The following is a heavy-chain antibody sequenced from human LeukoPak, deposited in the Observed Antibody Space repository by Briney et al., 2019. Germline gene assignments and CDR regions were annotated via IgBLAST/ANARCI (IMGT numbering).Heavy chain of an antibody. Sequence: SETLSLTCAVSGGSISSSNWWSWVRQPPGKGLEWIGEIYHSGSTNYNPSLKSRVTISVDKSKNQFSLKLSSVTAADTAVYYCASSELAAAGTGNWFDPWGQGTLVTVSS. CDR2: IYHSGST. CDR1: GGSISSSNW. J-gene: IGHJ5*02. CDR3: ASSELAAAGTGNWFDP. V-gene: IGHV4-4*02. D-gene: IGHD6-13*01.